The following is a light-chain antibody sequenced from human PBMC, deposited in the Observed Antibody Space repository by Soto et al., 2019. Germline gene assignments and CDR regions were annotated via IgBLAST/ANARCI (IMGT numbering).Light chain of an antibody. CDR2: DAS. V-gene: IGKV3-11*01. J-gene: IGKJ4*01. Sequence: EIVLTQSPGTLSSSPGERATLSCRASQSVSSYLAWYQHKPGQAPRLLIYDASIRATGIPARFSGSGSGTDFTLTISSLDPEDFAVYYCQLYGDSPTFGGGTKVEIK. CDR3: QLYGDSPT. CDR1: QSVSSY.